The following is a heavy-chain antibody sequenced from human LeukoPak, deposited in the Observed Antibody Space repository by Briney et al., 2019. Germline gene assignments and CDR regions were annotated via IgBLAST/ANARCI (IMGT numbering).Heavy chain of an antibody. CDR3: ARPSVRGSSWHNWYFDL. CDR1: GGSISSGNYY. D-gene: IGHD6-13*01. Sequence: PSQTLSLTCTVSGGSISSGNYYWSWIRQPAGKGLEWIGRIHTSGNTNYNPSLKSRLTISVDTSKNQFSLKLSSVTAADTAVYYCARPSVRGSSWHNWYFDLWGRGTLVTVSS. V-gene: IGHV4-61*02. CDR2: IHTSGNT. J-gene: IGHJ2*01.